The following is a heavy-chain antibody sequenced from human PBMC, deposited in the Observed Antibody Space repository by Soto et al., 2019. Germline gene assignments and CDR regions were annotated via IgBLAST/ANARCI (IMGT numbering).Heavy chain of an antibody. CDR3: TRDGVQITDFDYRYYGSDV. D-gene: IGHD3-16*01. V-gene: IGHV3-49*03. J-gene: IGHJ6*02. CDR2: IRSKVYGGTI. CDR1: GFSFGDYA. Sequence: GGSLRLSCRVSGFSFGDYAINWFRQSPGKGLECVGFIRSKVYGGTIEYAASVKGRFSISRDDSKSIAYLQMNSLRTDDTAVYYSTRDGVQITDFDYRYYGSDVWGPGTTVTASS.